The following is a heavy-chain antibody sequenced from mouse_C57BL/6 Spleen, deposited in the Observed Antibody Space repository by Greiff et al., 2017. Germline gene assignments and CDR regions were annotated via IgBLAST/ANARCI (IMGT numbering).Heavy chain of an antibody. CDR3: ARKKENYSNYYYFDY. J-gene: IGHJ2*01. CDR1: GYTFTSYW. V-gene: IGHV1-55*01. CDR2: IYPGSGST. D-gene: IGHD2-5*01. Sequence: QVQLQQPGAELVKPGASVKMSCKASGYTFTSYWITWVKQRPGQGLEWIGDIYPGSGSTNYNEKFKSKATLTVDTSSSTAYMQISSLTSEDSAVYYCARKKENYSNYYYFDYWGQGTTLTVSS.